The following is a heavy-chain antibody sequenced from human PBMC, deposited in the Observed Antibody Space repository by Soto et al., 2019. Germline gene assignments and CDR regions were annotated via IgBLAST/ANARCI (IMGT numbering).Heavy chain of an antibody. Sequence: QVQLVQSGAEVQKPGSSVKVSCKTSGVSFNNNGIGWVRQAPGHGLEWMGGVSPAFRTSNYARKFQGRISSTADASTGTVNMELSSLTSEDTAQYYCARVLYYGSGSYSPYGMDVWGQGTTVTVSS. CDR2: VSPAFRTS. CDR3: ARVLYYGSGSYSPYGMDV. CDR1: GVSFNNNG. V-gene: IGHV1-69*01. J-gene: IGHJ6*02. D-gene: IGHD3-10*01.